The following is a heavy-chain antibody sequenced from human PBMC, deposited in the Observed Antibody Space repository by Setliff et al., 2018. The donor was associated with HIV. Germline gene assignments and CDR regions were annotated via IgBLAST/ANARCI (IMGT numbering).Heavy chain of an antibody. CDR2: IYHNGNT. J-gene: IGHJ3*02. D-gene: IGHD4-4*01. V-gene: IGHV4-39*07. CDR3: ATSLITVPPDAFDI. CDR1: GGSTSSSSYY. Sequence: SETLSLTCTVAGGSTSSSSYYWGWIRQPPGMGVEWIASIYHNGNTYYKPSLKSRVTMSVDTSKNQFSLKLSSVTAADTAVYYCATSLITVPPDAFDIWGQGTMFTVSS.